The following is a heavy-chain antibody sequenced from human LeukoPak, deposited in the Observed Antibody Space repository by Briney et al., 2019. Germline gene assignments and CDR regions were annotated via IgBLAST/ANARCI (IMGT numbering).Heavy chain of an antibody. J-gene: IGHJ5*02. CDR1: GYTFTSYG. CDR3: ARIGVLVGVVIPNCFDP. V-gene: IGHV1-18*01. CDR2: ISAYNGNT. D-gene: IGHD3-3*01. Sequence: ASVKVSCKASGYTFTSYGISWVRQAPGQGLEWMGWISAYNGNTNYAQKLQGRVTMTTDTSTSTAYMEPRSLRSDDTAVYYCARIGVLVGVVIPNCFDPWGQGTLVTVSS.